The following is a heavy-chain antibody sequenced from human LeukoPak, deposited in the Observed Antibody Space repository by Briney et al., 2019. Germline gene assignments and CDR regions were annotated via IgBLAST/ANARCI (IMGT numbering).Heavy chain of an antibody. D-gene: IGHD5-12*01. CDR2: ISSSGATI. CDR3: ATLTVATSFDY. Sequence: PGGSLRLSCAASGFSFSVYEMHWVRQAPGKGLGWISDISSSGATIYYADSVKGRFTISRDNAKNSLYLQMNSLRAEDTAVYYCATLTVATSFDYWGQGTLVTVSS. CDR1: GFSFSVYE. V-gene: IGHV3-48*03. J-gene: IGHJ4*02.